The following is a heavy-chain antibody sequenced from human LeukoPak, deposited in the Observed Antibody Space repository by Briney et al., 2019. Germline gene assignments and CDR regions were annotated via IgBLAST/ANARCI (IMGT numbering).Heavy chain of an antibody. V-gene: IGHV3-21*01. CDR3: VRHRTTSDY. D-gene: IGHD1-1*01. CDR1: GFTFSSYA. CDR2: ISPTTSYI. Sequence: GGSLRLSCAASGFTFSSYAMSWVRQAPGKGLEWVSSISPTTSYIFYADSLRGRFTISRDNAKNSLYLQMTSLRAEDTAIYYCVRHRTTSDYWGQGALVTVSS. J-gene: IGHJ4*02.